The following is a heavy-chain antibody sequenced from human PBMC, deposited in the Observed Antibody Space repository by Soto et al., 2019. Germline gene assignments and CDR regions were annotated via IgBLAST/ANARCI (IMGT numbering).Heavy chain of an antibody. V-gene: IGHV3-21*01. Sequence: PGGSLRLSCAASGFTFSSYSMNWVRQAPGKGLEWVSSISSSSSYIYYADSVKGRFTISRDNAKNSLSLQMNSLRGEDTAVYYCVRESNVYDYDSVFYYFDCWGQGTLVTVSS. CDR1: GFTFSSYS. CDR3: VRESNVYDYDSVFYYFDC. J-gene: IGHJ4*02. CDR2: ISSSSSYI. D-gene: IGHD3-22*01.